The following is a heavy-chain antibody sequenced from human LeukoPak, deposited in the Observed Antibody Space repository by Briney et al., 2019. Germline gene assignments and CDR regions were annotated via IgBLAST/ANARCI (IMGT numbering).Heavy chain of an antibody. Sequence: PGGSLRLSCTASEFSVGSNYMTWVRQAPGKGLEWVSLIYSGGSTYYADSVKGRFTISRDNSKNTLYLQMNSLRAEDTAVYYCAGHHQAYSRTYWGQRTLVTVSS. CDR2: IYSGGST. D-gene: IGHD6-13*01. V-gene: IGHV3-66*01. J-gene: IGHJ4*02. CDR3: AGHHQAYSRTY. CDR1: EFSVGSNY.